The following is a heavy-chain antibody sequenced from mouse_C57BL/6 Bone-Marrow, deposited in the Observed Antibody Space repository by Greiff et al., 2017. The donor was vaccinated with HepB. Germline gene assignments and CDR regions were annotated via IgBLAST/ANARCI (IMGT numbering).Heavy chain of an antibody. J-gene: IGHJ2*02. CDR3: ASGVLYYYGSSSAY. Sequence: QVQLQQPGAELVKPGASVKMSCKASGYTFTSYWITWVKQRPGQGLEWIGDIYPGSGCTNYNEKFKSKATLTVDTSSSTAYMQLSSLTSEDSAVYYCASGVLYYYGSSSAYWGQGTSLTVSS. V-gene: IGHV1-55*01. CDR2: IYPGSGCT. CDR1: GYTFTSYW. D-gene: IGHD1-1*01.